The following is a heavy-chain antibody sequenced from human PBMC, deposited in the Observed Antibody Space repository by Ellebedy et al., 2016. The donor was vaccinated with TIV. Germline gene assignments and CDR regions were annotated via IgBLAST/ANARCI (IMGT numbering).Heavy chain of an antibody. J-gene: IGHJ4*02. Sequence: GESLKISCAASGFTFDDYTMHWVRQAPGKGLEWVSLISWDGGKTYYGDSVKGRFTISRDNSKDTLYLQMNSLRPEDTAVYYCARGDAPLTLDDWGQGSLVTVSA. V-gene: IGHV3-43*01. CDR1: GFTFDDYT. CDR2: ISWDGGKT. CDR3: ARGDAPLTLDD. D-gene: IGHD4-23*01.